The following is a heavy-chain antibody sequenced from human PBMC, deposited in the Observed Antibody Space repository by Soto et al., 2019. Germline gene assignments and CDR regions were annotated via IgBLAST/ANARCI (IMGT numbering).Heavy chain of an antibody. V-gene: IGHV3-33*01. D-gene: IGHD1-26*01. CDR3: ARAVGPFDY. CDR1: GVIFSTYG. Sequence: VRLSCAACGVIFSTYGMPWVRQTPGKGLEWVAVIWYDGSNKYYADSVRGRFTISRDNSKNMLYLQMNSLRAEDTAMYYCARAVGPFDYWGQGTLVTVSS. CDR2: IWYDGSNK. J-gene: IGHJ4*02.